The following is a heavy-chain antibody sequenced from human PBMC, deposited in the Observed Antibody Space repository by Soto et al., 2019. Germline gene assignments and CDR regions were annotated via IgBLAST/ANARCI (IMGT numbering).Heavy chain of an antibody. J-gene: IGHJ4*02. V-gene: IGHV3-23*01. Sequence: PGGSLRLSCAASGFTFTTYPMGWVRQAPGKGLEWVSSIGLGSDIYHADSVKGRFFISRDNPKYTLYLQINSLRAEDTAVYYCARISTSSSNFDSWGQGILVTVSS. CDR1: GFTFTTYP. CDR2: IGLGSDI. D-gene: IGHD3-3*02. CDR3: ARISTSSSNFDS.